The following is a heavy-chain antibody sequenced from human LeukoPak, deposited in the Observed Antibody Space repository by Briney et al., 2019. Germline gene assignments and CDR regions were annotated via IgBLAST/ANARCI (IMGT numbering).Heavy chain of an antibody. V-gene: IGHV6-1*01. Sequence: SQTLSLTCAISGDSVSSNSAAWNWIRQSPSRGLEWLGRTYCRSKWYNDYAVSVKSRITINPDTSKNQFSLQLNSVTPEDTAVYYCARGRGWFGESYYYYYGMDVWGQGTTVTVSS. D-gene: IGHD3-10*01. CDR2: TYCRSKWYN. CDR1: GDSVSSNSAA. CDR3: ARGRGWFGESYYYYYGMDV. J-gene: IGHJ6*02.